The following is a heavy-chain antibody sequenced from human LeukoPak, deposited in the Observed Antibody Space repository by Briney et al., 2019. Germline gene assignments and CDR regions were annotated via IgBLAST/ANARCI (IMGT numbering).Heavy chain of an antibody. CDR3: ARRYDSSGYYFDF. J-gene: IGHJ4*02. Sequence: GGSLRLSCAASGFTFGDYTMNWVRQAPGKGLEWVSSISSGSGYIYYADSVKGRFTISRDNAKNSLYLQMNSLRAEDTAMYYCARRYDSSGYYFDFWGQGTLVTVSS. CDR1: GFTFGDYT. V-gene: IGHV3-21*01. D-gene: IGHD3-22*01. CDR2: ISSGSGYI.